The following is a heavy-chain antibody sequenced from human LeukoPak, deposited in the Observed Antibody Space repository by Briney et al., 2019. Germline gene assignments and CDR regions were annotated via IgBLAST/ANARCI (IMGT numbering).Heavy chain of an antibody. Sequence: PGGPVRLSCAASGFIFSNYAMYWVRQAPGKGLEWVSAISGRSDNTYYADSVKGRFTLSRDSSKNTLYLQMNSLRADDTAVYYCAKWGDYDVLTGYYVSDFWGQGTLVTVSS. J-gene: IGHJ4*02. CDR1: GFIFSNYA. CDR2: ISGRSDNT. CDR3: AKWGDYDVLTGYYVSDF. D-gene: IGHD3-9*01. V-gene: IGHV3-23*01.